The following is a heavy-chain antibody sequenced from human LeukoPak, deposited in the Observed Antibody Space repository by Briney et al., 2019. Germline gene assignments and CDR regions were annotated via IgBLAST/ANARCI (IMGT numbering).Heavy chain of an antibody. D-gene: IGHD3-22*01. J-gene: IGHJ4*02. CDR1: GFTFSSYA. V-gene: IGHV3-30-3*01. CDR3: ASQYYYDSSGYYPPDY. CDR2: ISYDGSNK. Sequence: GGSLRLSCAASGFTFSSYAMHWVRQAPGKGLEWVAVISYDGSNKYYADSVKGRFTISRDNSKNTLYLQMNSLRAEDTAVYYCASQYYYDSSGYYPPDYWGQGTLVTVSS.